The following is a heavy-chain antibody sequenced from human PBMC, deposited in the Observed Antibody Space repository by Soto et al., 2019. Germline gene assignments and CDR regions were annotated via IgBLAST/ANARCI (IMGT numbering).Heavy chain of an antibody. CDR1: GGSISSSRYY. J-gene: IGHJ3*02. CDR2: IYFSGST. V-gene: IGHV4-39*01. Sequence: QLHLQESGPGLVKPSETLSLTCTVSGGSISSSRYYWGWIRQPPGKGLEWIGSIYFSGSTYYNPSLKSRVNISRDTPKKQFSLNLSSVTAADTAVYYCARLNYGSGSFYNPGGAFDIWGQGTMVTVSS. CDR3: ARLNYGSGSFYNPGGAFDI. D-gene: IGHD3-10*01.